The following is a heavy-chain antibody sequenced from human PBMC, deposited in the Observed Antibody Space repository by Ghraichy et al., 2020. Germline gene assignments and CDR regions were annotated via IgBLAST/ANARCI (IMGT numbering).Heavy chain of an antibody. V-gene: IGHV4-38-2*02. CDR1: GYSISSGYY. CDR2: IYHSGST. Sequence: SETLSLTCTVSGYSISSGYYWGWIRQPPGKGLEWIGSIYHSGSTYYNPTLKSRVTISVDTSKNQFSLKLSSVTAADTAVYYCARESVAGTPLRVLYYWGQGTLVTVSP. CDR3: ARESVAGTPLRVLYY. J-gene: IGHJ4*02. D-gene: IGHD6-19*01.